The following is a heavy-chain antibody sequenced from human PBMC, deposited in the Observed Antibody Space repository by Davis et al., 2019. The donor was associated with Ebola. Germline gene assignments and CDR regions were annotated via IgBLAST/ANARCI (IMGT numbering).Heavy chain of an antibody. D-gene: IGHD1-26*01. J-gene: IGHJ4*02. CDR3: AREVDPHDYFDY. CDR1: GCTFRNYF. CDR2: INPNTGGI. V-gene: IGHV1-2*02. Sequence: ASVQVSCKTSGCTFRNYFMYWVRQPPGQGLVSMGWINPNTGGIDYSPQLQGRVTLTTDTSSTTAYMELSRLRSDDTAVYYCAREVDPHDYFDYWGQGTLVTVSS.